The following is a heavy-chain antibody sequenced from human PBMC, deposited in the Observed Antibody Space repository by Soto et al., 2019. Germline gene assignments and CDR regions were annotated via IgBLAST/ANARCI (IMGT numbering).Heavy chain of an antibody. V-gene: IGHV1-69*01. Sequence: QVQLVQSGAEVKKPGSSVKVSCKAPGGTFSTYAISWVRQAPGQGLEWMGGVIPIFGTPKYAQKFQGRVTMTADESTSTGYMELRSRRSADTAVYYCARSQGGSSSLDIYYYYYYGMDVWGQGTTVTVSS. CDR2: VIPIFGTP. CDR1: GGTFSTYA. J-gene: IGHJ6*02. D-gene: IGHD2-15*01. CDR3: ARSQGGSSSLDIYYYYYYGMDV.